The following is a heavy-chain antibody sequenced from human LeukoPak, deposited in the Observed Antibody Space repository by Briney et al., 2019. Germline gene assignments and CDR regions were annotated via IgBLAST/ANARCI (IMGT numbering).Heavy chain of an antibody. J-gene: IGHJ4*02. CDR2: IAHSGAT. CDR1: GGPIINSAYS. Sequence: SETLSLTCAVSGGPIINSAYSWGWIRQSPGKGLESIGSIAHSGATYSNPSLSSRVTISVDTSRKQVSLQLSSVTAADTAVYYCARVPGIQLWVPYWGQGTLVTVSS. CDR3: ARVPGIQLWVPY. V-gene: IGHV4-39*01. D-gene: IGHD5-18*01.